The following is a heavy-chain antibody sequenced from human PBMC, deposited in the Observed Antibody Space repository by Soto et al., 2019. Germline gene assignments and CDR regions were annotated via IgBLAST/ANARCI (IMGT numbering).Heavy chain of an antibody. CDR1: GFTVSSNY. Sequence: PGGSLRLSCAASGFTVSSNYMSWARQAPGKGLEWVSVIYSGGSTYYADSVKGRFTISRDNSKNTLYLQMSSLRAEDTAVYYCVKRAYYDSSGVPPGDAFDIWGQGTMVTVSS. CDR2: IYSGGST. D-gene: IGHD3-22*01. J-gene: IGHJ3*02. CDR3: VKRAYYDSSGVPPGDAFDI. V-gene: IGHV3-66*04.